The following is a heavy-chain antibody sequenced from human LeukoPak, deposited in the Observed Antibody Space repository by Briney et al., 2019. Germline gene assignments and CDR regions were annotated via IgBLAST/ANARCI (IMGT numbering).Heavy chain of an antibody. CDR2: IFSSSTYI. CDR3: ARDFYDGFALDY. J-gene: IGHJ4*02. V-gene: IGHV3-21*03. CDR1: GFAFNIYS. D-gene: IGHD2/OR15-2a*01. Sequence: PGGSLRLSCAASGFAFNIYSMNWVRQAPGKGLEWVSFIFSSSTYIYYTDSVKGRFTISRDNARNSLYLQMDSLRAEDTGVYYCARDFYDGFALDYWGQGTLVTVSS.